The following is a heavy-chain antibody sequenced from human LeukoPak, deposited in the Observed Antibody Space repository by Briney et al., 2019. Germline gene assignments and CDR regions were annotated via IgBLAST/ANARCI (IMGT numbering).Heavy chain of an antibody. CDR1: GFTFSSYA. J-gene: IGHJ4*02. CDR2: ISGGGGST. D-gene: IGHD1-26*01. Sequence: GGSLRLSCAASGFTFSSYAMSWVRQAPGKGLEWVSAISGGGGSTYYADSVKGRFTISRDNSKNTLYLQINSLRAEDTAVYYCAKVGATEWLRLFDYWAQGTRATVSS. CDR3: AKVGATEWLRLFDY. V-gene: IGHV3-23*01.